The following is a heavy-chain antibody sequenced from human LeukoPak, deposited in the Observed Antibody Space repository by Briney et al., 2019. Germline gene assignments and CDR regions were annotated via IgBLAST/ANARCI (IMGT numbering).Heavy chain of an antibody. J-gene: IGHJ4*02. D-gene: IGHD5-18*01. Sequence: PSETLSLTCTVSGGSISSSGHYWGRIRQPPGKGLEWIGSIDYSGSTYCNPSLESRVTISLDTSKNQFSLKLSSVTAADTAVYYCAAYGYPSRFDYWGQGTLVTVSS. CDR3: AAYGYPSRFDY. CDR1: GGSISSSGHY. V-gene: IGHV4-39*01. CDR2: IDYSGST.